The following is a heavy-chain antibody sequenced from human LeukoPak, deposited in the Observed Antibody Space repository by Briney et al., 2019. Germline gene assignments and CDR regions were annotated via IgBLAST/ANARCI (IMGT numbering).Heavy chain of an antibody. CDR3: AKSRVEVAGTGGFDT. CDR2: IRGDGV. Sequence: GGPLRLSCAASGFTFAIYHMSWVRQAPGKGLEWVATIRGDGVYYADSVKGRFTISRDDSKNTVYVQMNSLRAEDTAVYYCAKSRVEVAGTGGFDTWGRGTLVGVSS. J-gene: IGHJ3*02. D-gene: IGHD6-13*01. V-gene: IGHV3-23*01. CDR1: GFTFAIYH.